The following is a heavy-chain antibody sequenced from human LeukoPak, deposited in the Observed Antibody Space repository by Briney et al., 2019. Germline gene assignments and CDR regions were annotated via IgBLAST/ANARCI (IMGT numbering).Heavy chain of an antibody. V-gene: IGHV3-23*01. Sequence: GGSLRLSCAASGSTFSSYAMSWVRQAPGKGLEWVSAISGSGGSTYYADSVKGRFTISRDNSKNTLYLQMNSLRAEDTAVYYCAKDYVRSSGYYYRDYWGQGTLVTVSS. CDR2: ISGSGGST. D-gene: IGHD3-22*01. CDR3: AKDYVRSSGYYYRDY. J-gene: IGHJ4*02. CDR1: GSTFSSYA.